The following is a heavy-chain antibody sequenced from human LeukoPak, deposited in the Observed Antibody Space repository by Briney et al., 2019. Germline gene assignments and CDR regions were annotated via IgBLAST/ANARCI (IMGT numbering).Heavy chain of an antibody. CDR1: GLTIGDDA. Sequence: GGSLRVSCTTSGLTIGDDAVSWVRQAPGKGLEWVGFIRSKTYGGTTEYAASVKGRFTISRDDSKSIAYLQMNSLKTEDTAVYYCTRTYSSSWSWYFDYWGQGTLVTVSS. V-gene: IGHV3-49*04. CDR2: IRSKTYGGTT. D-gene: IGHD6-13*01. J-gene: IGHJ4*02. CDR3: TRTYSSSWSWYFDY.